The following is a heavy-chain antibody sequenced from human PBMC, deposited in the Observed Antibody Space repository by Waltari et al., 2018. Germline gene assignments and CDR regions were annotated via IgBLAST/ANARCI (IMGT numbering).Heavy chain of an antibody. J-gene: IGHJ6*02. CDR1: GFTFRRFW. D-gene: IGHD3-16*01. V-gene: IGHV3-7*01. CDR2: IYQDGTVT. CDR3: VRDDDGGMGAV. Sequence: EVQLVESGGGLVKPGGSLRLSCAAPGFTFRRFWMSWVRQAPGKGLEWVANIYQDGTVTNYVDSVKGRFTTSRDNARNSLYLQMNSLRVDDTAVYYCVRDDDGGMGAVWGQGTTVTVSS.